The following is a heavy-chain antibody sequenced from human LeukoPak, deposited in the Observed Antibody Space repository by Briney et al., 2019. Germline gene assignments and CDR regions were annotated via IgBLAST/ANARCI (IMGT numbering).Heavy chain of an antibody. Sequence: SETLSLTCTVSGGSISSGGYYWSWIRQHPGKGLEWIGYIYYSGSTYYNPSLKSQVTISVDASKNQFSLKLSSVTAADTAVYYCARSPSSYGEGAFDIWGQGTMVTVSS. V-gene: IGHV4-31*01. CDR3: ARSPSSYGEGAFDI. D-gene: IGHD4-17*01. J-gene: IGHJ3*02. CDR2: IYYSGST. CDR1: GGSISSGGYY.